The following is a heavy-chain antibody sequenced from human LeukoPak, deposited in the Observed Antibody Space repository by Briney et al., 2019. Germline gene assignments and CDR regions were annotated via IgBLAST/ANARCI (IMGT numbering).Heavy chain of an antibody. V-gene: IGHV3-23*01. CDR3: AKDPFYYYDSSGHFDY. J-gene: IGHJ4*02. CDR1: GFTFSSYA. Sequence: GGSLRLSCAASGFTFSSYAMSWVRQAPGKGLEWVSAISGSGGSTYYADSVKGRFTISRDNSKNTLYLQMNSLRAEDTAVYYCAKDPFYYYDSSGHFDYWGQGTLVTVSS. CDR2: ISGSGGST. D-gene: IGHD3-22*01.